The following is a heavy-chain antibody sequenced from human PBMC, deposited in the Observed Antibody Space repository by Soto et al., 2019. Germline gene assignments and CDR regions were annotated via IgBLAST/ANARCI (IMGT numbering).Heavy chain of an antibody. CDR3: ARESGGATATLDYYYFYMDV. CDR2: INPNGGVT. D-gene: IGHD5-12*01. V-gene: IGHV1-2*07. J-gene: IGHJ6*03. Sequence: VQLVQSGAEVKKPGASVKVSCKTSGDSFNDYYIHWVRQAPGQGLEWMGWINPNGGVTKYAHKFRGRVTVTRDTSIRTVYMELSSLRSDDTAVYYCARESGGATATLDYYYFYMDVWGKGTTVTVSS. CDR1: GDSFNDYY.